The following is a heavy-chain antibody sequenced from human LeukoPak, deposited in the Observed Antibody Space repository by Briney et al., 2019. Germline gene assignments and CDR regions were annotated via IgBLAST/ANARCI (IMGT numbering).Heavy chain of an antibody. CDR2: IYTSGST. V-gene: IGHV4-61*02. Sequence: SQTLSLTCTVSGGSISSGSYYWGWIRQPAGKGLEWVGRIYTSGSTNYNPSLKSRVTISVIMSKNQFSLELSSVTAGDTAVYYCARGYSRSYSFDYWGQGTLVTVSS. D-gene: IGHD1-26*01. J-gene: IGHJ4*02. CDR3: ARGYSRSYSFDY. CDR1: GGSISSGSYY.